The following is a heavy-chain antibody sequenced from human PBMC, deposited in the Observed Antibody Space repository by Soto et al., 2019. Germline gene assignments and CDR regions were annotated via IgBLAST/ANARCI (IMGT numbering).Heavy chain of an antibody. CDR3: ARLGGATRPLSAFDV. D-gene: IGHD6-6*01. Sequence: SETLSLTCSVSGGSITSYYWSWIRHPPGKGLEWVGYIFYGGSTNYKSSLKSRATISGDTSKNQFSLKLSSVTDADTAVYYCARLGGATRPLSAFDVWGQGTMVTVSS. CDR2: IFYGGST. CDR1: GGSITSYY. V-gene: IGHV4-59*01. J-gene: IGHJ3*01.